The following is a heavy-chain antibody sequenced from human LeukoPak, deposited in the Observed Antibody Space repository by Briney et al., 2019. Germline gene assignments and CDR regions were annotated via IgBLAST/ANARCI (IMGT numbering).Heavy chain of an antibody. CDR2: IYFSGST. J-gene: IGHJ4*02. Sequence: KPSETLSLTCTVSGGSISTYYLSWIRQPPGKGLEWIGYIYFSGSTNYNPSLKSRVTISVDTSKNQFSLKLSSVTAADTAVYYCARVRANYFDYWGQGILVTVSS. CDR3: ARVRANYFDY. V-gene: IGHV4-59*01. CDR1: GGSISTYY.